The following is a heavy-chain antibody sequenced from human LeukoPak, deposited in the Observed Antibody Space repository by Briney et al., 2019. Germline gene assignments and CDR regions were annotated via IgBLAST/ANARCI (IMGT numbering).Heavy chain of an antibody. Sequence: PSETLSLTCTVSGGSISSSSYYWGWIRQPPGKGLEWIGEINHSGSTNYNPSLKSRVTISVDTSKNQFSLKLSSVTAADTAVYYCARGNRIKLYCSSTSCSAVTNSLGYFDLWGRGTLVTVSS. D-gene: IGHD2-2*01. J-gene: IGHJ2*01. CDR3: ARGNRIKLYCSSTSCSAVTNSLGYFDL. CDR2: INHSGST. CDR1: GGSISSSSYY. V-gene: IGHV4-39*07.